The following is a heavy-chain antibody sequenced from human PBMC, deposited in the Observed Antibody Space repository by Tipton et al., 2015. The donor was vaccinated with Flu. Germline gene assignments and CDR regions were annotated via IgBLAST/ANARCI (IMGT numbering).Heavy chain of an antibody. V-gene: IGHV4-59*01. CDR2: IYYSGST. D-gene: IGHD3-22*01. J-gene: IGHJ4*02. CDR1: GGSISSYY. Sequence: TLSLTCTVSGGSISSYYWSWIRQPPGKGLEWIGYIYYSGSTNYNPSLKSRVTISVDTSKNQCSLKLSAVTAADTAVYYGARDDSGFNDYWGPGTLVTVSS. CDR3: ARDDSGFNDY.